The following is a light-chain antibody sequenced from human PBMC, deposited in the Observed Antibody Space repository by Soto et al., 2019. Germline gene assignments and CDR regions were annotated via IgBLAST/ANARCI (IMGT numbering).Light chain of an antibody. V-gene: IGLV1-44*01. CDR3: AAWDDSLNGVV. CDR1: SSNIGSNT. Sequence: QSVLTQPPSASGTPGQRVTISCSGSSSNIGSNTVNWYQQLPGTAPKLLICTNNQRPSGVPDRFSGSKSGTSASLAISGLQSKDEADYYCAAWDDSLNGVVFGGGTKVTVL. CDR2: TNN. J-gene: IGLJ2*01.